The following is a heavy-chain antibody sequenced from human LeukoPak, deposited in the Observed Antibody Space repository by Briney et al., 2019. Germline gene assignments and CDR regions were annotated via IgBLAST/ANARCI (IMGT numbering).Heavy chain of an antibody. Sequence: PGRSLRLSCAASGFTFSSYGMHWVRQAPGKGLEWVAVIWYDGSNKYYADSVKGRFTISRDNSKNTLYLQMNSLRAEDTAIYFCARGPDQLVGYYFDYWGQGTLVTVSS. V-gene: IGHV3-33*01. CDR3: ARGPDQLVGYYFDY. CDR1: GFTFSSYG. CDR2: IWYDGSNK. J-gene: IGHJ4*02. D-gene: IGHD6-6*01.